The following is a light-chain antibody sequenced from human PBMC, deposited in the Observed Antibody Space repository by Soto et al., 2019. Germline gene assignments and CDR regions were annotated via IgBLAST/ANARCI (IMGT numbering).Light chain of an antibody. CDR2: DAS. CDR3: QQYNNWPPIT. Sequence: EIVMTQSPATLSVSPGERATLSCRASQSVSSNLAWYRHKPGQAPRLLIYDASTRATDIPVRFSGSGSGTEFTLTINSLRSEDFAVYYCQQYNNWPPITFGPGTKVDIK. CDR1: QSVSSN. J-gene: IGKJ3*01. V-gene: IGKV3-15*01.